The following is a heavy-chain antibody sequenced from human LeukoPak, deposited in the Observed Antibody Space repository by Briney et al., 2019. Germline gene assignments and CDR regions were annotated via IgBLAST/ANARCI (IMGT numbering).Heavy chain of an antibody. Sequence: GGSLRLSCAASGFTFSSYAMSWVRQAPGKGLEWVSAISGSGGSTSYADSVKGRFTIARDNSKNTLHLQMNSLRAEDTAVYYCAKDPAYDSRGYAYWGQGTLVTVSS. CDR2: ISGSGGST. J-gene: IGHJ4*02. D-gene: IGHD3-22*01. CDR1: GFTFSSYA. V-gene: IGHV3-23*01. CDR3: AKDPAYDSRGYAY.